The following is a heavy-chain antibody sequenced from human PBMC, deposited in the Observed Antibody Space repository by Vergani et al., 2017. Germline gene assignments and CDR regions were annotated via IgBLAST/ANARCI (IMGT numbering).Heavy chain of an antibody. V-gene: IGHV4-38-2*02. CDR2: IYHSGST. Sequence: QVQLQESGPGLVKPSETLSLTCTVSGYSISSGYYWGWIRQPPGKGLEWIGSIYHSGSTYYNPSLKSRVTISVDTSKNQFSLKLSSVTAADTAVYYCARGLYPATAIEEYYFDYWGQGTLVTVSS. CDR3: ARGLYPATAIEEYYFDY. J-gene: IGHJ4*02. CDR1: GYSISSGYY. D-gene: IGHD2-2*02.